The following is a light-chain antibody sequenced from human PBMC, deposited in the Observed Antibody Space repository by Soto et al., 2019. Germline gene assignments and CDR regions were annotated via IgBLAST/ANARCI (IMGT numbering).Light chain of an antibody. V-gene: IGKV3-15*01. CDR1: QSITTN. Sequence: EKVLTQSPVTLSVSLGERATLSCRASQSITTNLAWYQQKPGQAPSLLIFGASNSATGIPARFSGSGSGTEFSLTISSLQSEDSAIYYCQQYNDWPPLTFGGGTKVEI. J-gene: IGKJ4*01. CDR3: QQYNDWPPLT. CDR2: GAS.